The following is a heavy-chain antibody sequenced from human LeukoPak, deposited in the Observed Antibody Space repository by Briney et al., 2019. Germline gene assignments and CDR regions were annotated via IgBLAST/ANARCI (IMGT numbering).Heavy chain of an antibody. CDR3: TRGRYQFLGPNDS. Sequence: GGAVRLSCVASGCTLSDYGMSWARQAPGRGLEGISYITMNSVNFYADSVRGRFAISRDNDKNSVYLQMNSLRDEDTAVYYCTRGRYQFLGPNDSWGQGSLVTVSS. J-gene: IGHJ4*02. CDR1: GCTLSDYG. D-gene: IGHD2/OR15-2a*01. CDR2: ITMNSVN. V-gene: IGHV3-48*02.